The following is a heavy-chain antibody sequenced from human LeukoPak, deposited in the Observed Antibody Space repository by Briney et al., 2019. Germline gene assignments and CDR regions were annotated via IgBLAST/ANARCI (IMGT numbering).Heavy chain of an antibody. D-gene: IGHD5-12*01. CDR2: ITSSSSYI. CDR1: GFTFSGYS. V-gene: IGHV3-21*01. CDR3: ARGDSGYDGLNWFDP. J-gene: IGHJ5*02. Sequence: PGGSLRLSCAASGFTFSGYSMNWVRQAPGKGLEWVSSITSSSSYIYYADSVKGRFTISRDNAKNSLYLQMNSLRAEDTAVYYCARGDSGYDGLNWFDPWGQGTLVTVSS.